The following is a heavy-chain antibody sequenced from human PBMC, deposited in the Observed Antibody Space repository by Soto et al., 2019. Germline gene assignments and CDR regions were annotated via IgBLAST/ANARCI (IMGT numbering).Heavy chain of an antibody. CDR3: AKYLAAAGTRPLDY. Sequence: GGSLRLSFAASGFSFSDNYMSCARHAPGKGLQWVSYISSSGGTVYYADSVKGRFTISRDNAKNSLYLQMNSLRAEDTAVYYCAKYLAAAGTRPLDYWGQGTLVTVS. CDR2: ISSSGGTV. V-gene: IGHV3-11*01. CDR1: GFSFSDNY. D-gene: IGHD6-13*01. J-gene: IGHJ4*02.